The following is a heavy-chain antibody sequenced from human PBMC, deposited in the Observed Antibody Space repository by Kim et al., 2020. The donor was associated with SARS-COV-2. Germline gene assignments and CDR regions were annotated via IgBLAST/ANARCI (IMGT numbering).Heavy chain of an antibody. J-gene: IGHJ4*02. CDR3: ARASGGEMVY. Sequence: STTYNPPLKSRVTISVDMSKSQFSLKVSSVTAADTAVYYCARASGGEMVYWGQGTLVTVSS. CDR2: ST. V-gene: IGHV4-61*06. D-gene: IGHD2-8*01.